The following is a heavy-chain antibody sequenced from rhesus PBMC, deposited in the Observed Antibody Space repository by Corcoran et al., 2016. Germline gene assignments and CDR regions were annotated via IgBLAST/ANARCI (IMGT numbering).Heavy chain of an antibody. D-gene: IGHD7-45*01. CDR1: GVSISGGYYY. Sequence: QVKLQESGPGLDKPLETLSLTCAVSGVSISGGYYYWSWIRQPPGQGLEWIGGNYISRCKTYYNPSLKSRVTISKDTSKNQFSLNLSSVTAADTAVYYCARERGNWGSYFDYWGQGVLVTVSS. V-gene: IGHV4S12*01. CDR3: ARERGNWGSYFDY. CDR2: NYISRCKT. J-gene: IGHJ4*01.